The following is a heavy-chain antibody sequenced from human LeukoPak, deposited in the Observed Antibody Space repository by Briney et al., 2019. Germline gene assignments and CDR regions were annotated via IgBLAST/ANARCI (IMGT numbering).Heavy chain of an antibody. V-gene: IGHV3-30*18. D-gene: IGHD7-27*01. CDR3: AKEAPPNWGLVLGYFDL. CDR2: ISYDGSNK. J-gene: IGHJ2*01. Sequence: GGSLRLSCAASGFSFSAYNIYWVRQAPGKGLEWVAVISYDGSNKYYADSGVKGRFTISRDNSKNTLYLQMNSLRAEDTAVYYCAKEAPPNWGLVLGYFDLWGRGTLVTVSS. CDR1: GFSFSAYN.